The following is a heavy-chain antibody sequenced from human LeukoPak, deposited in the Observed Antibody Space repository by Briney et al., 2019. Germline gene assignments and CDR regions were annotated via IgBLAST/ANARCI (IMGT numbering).Heavy chain of an antibody. J-gene: IGHJ2*01. CDR3: ETDFLSGTYQDWYFDL. CDR2: IKSKTDPGTT. V-gene: IGHV3-15*01. D-gene: IGHD1-26*01. CDR1: GFSFSDAW. Sequence: GGSLRLSCAASGFSFSDAWMSWVREAPGEGLERVGRIKSKTDPGTTDYAAPLKGRFTISRDDSKNTLYLQMNSLKTEDTAVYYCETDFLSGTYQDWYFDLWGRGTLVTVSS.